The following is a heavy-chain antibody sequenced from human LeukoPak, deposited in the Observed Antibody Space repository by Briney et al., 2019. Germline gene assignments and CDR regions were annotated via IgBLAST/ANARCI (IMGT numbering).Heavy chain of an antibody. D-gene: IGHD5-18*01. CDR2: ISSSSSTI. V-gene: IGHV3-48*01. Sequence: PGGSLRLSCAASGFTFSSYAMSWVRQAPGKGLEWVSYISSSSSTIYYADSVKGRFTISRDNAKNSLYLQMNSLRAEDTAVYYCARGVYSYGMLYFDYWGQGTLVTVSS. CDR3: ARGVYSYGMLYFDY. CDR1: GFTFSSYA. J-gene: IGHJ4*02.